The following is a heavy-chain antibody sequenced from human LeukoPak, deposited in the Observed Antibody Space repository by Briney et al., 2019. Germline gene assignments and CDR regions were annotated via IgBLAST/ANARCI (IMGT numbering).Heavy chain of an antibody. CDR1: GFIGSSYW. J-gene: IGHJ4*02. Sequence: GGSLRLSCEASGFIGSSYWLHWVRQAPGKGLVWVSRIDDDGGAAAYACSVKGGFIIFRDDAKNTVYLQMNSLKAEDTAMYYCIRSGGWPGFWGQGTLVTVSS. CDR2: IDDDGGAA. V-gene: IGHV3-74*01. D-gene: IGHD6-19*01. CDR3: IRSGGWPGF.